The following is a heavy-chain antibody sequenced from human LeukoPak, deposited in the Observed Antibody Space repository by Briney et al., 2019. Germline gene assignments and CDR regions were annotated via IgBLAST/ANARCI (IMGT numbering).Heavy chain of an antibody. CDR2: ITGSGGGT. CDR3: AGDKFRPSDDYRGNPMDS. Sequence: GGSLRLSCAASGFTFSSNAMNWVRQAPGKGLEWVSLITGSGGGTDYADSVKGRFTISRDNSKNTLYLQMNSLRVEDTAVYYCAGDKFRPSDDYRGNPMDSWGQGTLVTVSS. CDR1: GFTFSSNA. J-gene: IGHJ4*02. D-gene: IGHD4-23*01. V-gene: IGHV3-23*01.